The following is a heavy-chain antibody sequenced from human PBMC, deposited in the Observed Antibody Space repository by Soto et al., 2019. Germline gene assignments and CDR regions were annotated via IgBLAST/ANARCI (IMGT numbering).Heavy chain of an antibody. V-gene: IGHV2-5*02. Sequence: QITLNESGPTLVKPTQTLTLTCTFSGFSLSTRDVGVGWIRQPPGEALEWLGVVYWDDSKTYSPSLESRLTITKDTSKTQVVLRMTKMDPVDTASYYCAPCRGGVASFWGQGTLVTVSS. CDR2: VYWDDSK. CDR3: APCRGGVASF. CDR1: GFSLSTRDVG. D-gene: IGHD2-2*01. J-gene: IGHJ4*02.